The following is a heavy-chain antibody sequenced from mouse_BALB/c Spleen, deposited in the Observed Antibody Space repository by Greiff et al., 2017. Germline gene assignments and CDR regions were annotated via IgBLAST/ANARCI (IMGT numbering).Heavy chain of an antibody. CDR2: ISYSGGT. V-gene: IGHV3-2*02. CDR3: ARNYGAGYFDV. D-gene: IGHD1-2*01. CDR1: GYSITSDYA. J-gene: IGHJ1*01. Sequence: EVQLQESGPGLVKPSQSLSLTCTVTGYSITSDYAWNWIRQFPVNKLEWMGYISYSGGTSYNPSLKSRISITRDTSRNQFFLQLNSVTTEDTATYYCARNYGAGYFDVWGAGTTVTVSS.